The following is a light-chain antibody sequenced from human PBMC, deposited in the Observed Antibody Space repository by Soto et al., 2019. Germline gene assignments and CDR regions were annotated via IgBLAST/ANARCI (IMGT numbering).Light chain of an antibody. CDR2: KAS. V-gene: IGKV1-5*03. CDR3: QHYNSYSEA. Sequence: DIQMTQSPSTLSGSVGDRVTITCRASQTISSWLAWYQQKPGKAHKLLIYKASTLKSGVPSRFSGSGSGTEFNLTISSLQPDDFATYYCQHYNSYSEAFGQGTKVQLK. CDR1: QTISSW. J-gene: IGKJ1*01.